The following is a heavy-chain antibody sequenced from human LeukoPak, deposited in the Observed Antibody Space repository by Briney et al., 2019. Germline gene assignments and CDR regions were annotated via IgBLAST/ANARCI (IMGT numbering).Heavy chain of an antibody. CDR2: ILKSGDNT. CDR1: GFTFTNYA. CDR3: AKDYVSGTVDY. V-gene: IGHV3-23*01. Sequence: GGSLRLSCAASGFTFTNYAMAWVRQPPGKGLEWVSTILKSGDNTYYADSVKGRFTISRDSSENTLYLEMNNLRAEDTAVYYCAKDYVSGTVDYWGQGTLVTVSS. J-gene: IGHJ4*02. D-gene: IGHD3-16*01.